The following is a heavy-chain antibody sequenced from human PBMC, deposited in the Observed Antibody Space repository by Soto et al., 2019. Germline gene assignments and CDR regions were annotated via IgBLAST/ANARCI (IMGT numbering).Heavy chain of an antibody. J-gene: IGHJ4*02. D-gene: IGHD3-22*01. CDR2: MNPNSGNT. CDR1: GYTFTSYD. CDR3: ARNYYDSSGYYQVGFDY. V-gene: IGHV1-8*01. Sequence: QVQLVQSGAEVKKPGASVKVSCKASGYTFTSYDINWVRQATGQGLEWMGWMNPNSGNTGYAQKFQGRVTITADESTSTAYMELSSLRSEDTAVYYCARNYYDSSGYYQVGFDYWGQGTLVTVSS.